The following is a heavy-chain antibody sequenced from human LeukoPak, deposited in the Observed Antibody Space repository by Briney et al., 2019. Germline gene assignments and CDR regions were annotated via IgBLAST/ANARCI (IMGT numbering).Heavy chain of an antibody. CDR3: ARVRGTSFDY. D-gene: IGHD3-10*01. Sequence: SETLSLTCTVSGGSISSYYWSWIRQPPGKGLEWIGYIYYSGSTYYNPSLKSRVTISVDTSKNQFSLKLSSVTAADTAVYYCARVRGTSFDYWGQGTLVSVSS. V-gene: IGHV4-59*12. J-gene: IGHJ4*02. CDR2: IYYSGST. CDR1: GGSISSYY.